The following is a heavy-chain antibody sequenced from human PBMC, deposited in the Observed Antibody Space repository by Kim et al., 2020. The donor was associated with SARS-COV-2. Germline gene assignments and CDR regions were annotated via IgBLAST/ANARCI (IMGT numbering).Heavy chain of an antibody. CDR3: ARHVLGTPTWWELRGYFDY. D-gene: IGHD1-26*01. CDR1: GGSISSSSYY. Sequence: SETLSLTCTVSGGSISSSSYYWGWIRQPPGKGLEWIGSIYYSGSTYYNPSLKSRVTISVDTSKNQFSLKLSSVTAADTAVYYCARHVLGTPTWWELRGYFDYWGQGTLVTVSS. V-gene: IGHV4-39*01. J-gene: IGHJ4*02. CDR2: IYYSGST.